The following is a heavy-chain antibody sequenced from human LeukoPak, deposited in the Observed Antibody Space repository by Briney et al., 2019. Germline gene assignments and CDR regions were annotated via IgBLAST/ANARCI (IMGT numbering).Heavy chain of an antibody. V-gene: IGHV3-48*03. J-gene: IGHJ4*02. CDR2: ISSSGSTI. CDR3: ARDSTYYYDSSGYGTDY. CDR1: GFTFSSYE. Sequence: GGSLRLSCAASGFTFSSYEMNWVRQAPGEGLEWVSYISSSGSTIYYADSVKGRFTISRGNAKNSLYLQMNSLRAEDTAVYYCARDSTYYYDSSGYGTDYWGQGTLVTVSS. D-gene: IGHD3-22*01.